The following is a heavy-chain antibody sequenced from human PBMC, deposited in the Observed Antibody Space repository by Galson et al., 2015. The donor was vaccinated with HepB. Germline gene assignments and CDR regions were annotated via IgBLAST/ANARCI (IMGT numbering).Heavy chain of an antibody. J-gene: IGHJ3*02. V-gene: IGHV3-48*02. CDR3: ARDNSYCSGGSCYMVYAFDI. Sequence: SLRLSCAASGFTFSSYRMNWVRQDPGKGLEWVSYISSSSITIYYAASVKGRFSISRDNAKNSLYLQMNSLRDDDTAVYYCARDNSYCSGGSCYMVYAFDIWGQGTMVTVSS. D-gene: IGHD2-15*01. CDR2: ISSSSITI. CDR1: GFTFSSYR.